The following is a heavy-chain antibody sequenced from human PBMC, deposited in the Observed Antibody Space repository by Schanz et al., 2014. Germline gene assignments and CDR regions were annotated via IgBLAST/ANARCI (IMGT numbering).Heavy chain of an antibody. CDR2: INSANGNT. CDR3: VRVPSRDVSFDL. Sequence: QVQLVQSGAEVKKPGSSVKVSCKASGYTFTEYTMYWLRQAPGQRLEWMGWINSANGNTKYSHRFQGRVTITRDTSATTAYMELSSLRSEDTAHYYCVRVPSRDVSFDLWGRGTLVTVSS. CDR1: GYTFTEYT. D-gene: IGHD3-16*01. V-gene: IGHV1-3*01. J-gene: IGHJ2*01.